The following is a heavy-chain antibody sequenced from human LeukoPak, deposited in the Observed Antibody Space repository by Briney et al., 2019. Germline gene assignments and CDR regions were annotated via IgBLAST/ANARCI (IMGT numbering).Heavy chain of an antibody. CDR1: GFTFSNYN. J-gene: IGHJ4*02. V-gene: IGHV3-21*01. CDR3: ARDFSDDSSGYYGELDY. Sequence: GGSLRLSCAASGFTFSNYNMNWVRQAPGKAMEWVSSITSSGTYIFYADLVKGRFTISRDNAKNSLYLQMNSLRAEDTAVYYCARDFSDDSSGYYGELDYWGQGTLVTVSS. D-gene: IGHD3-22*01. CDR2: ITSSGTYI.